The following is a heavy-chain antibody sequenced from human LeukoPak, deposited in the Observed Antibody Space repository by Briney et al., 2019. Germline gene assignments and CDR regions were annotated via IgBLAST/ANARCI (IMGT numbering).Heavy chain of an antibody. J-gene: IGHJ4*02. V-gene: IGHV1-69*13. CDR1: GYTFRSYA. CDR3: ATAPTLYSGSYFFDS. D-gene: IGHD1-26*01. Sequence: SVKVSCKASGYTFRSYAMNWVRQAPGQGLEWMGGIIPIFGSANYAQKFQGRVTITADESTSTAYMELSSLRSEDTAVYYCATAPTLYSGSYFFDSWGQGTLVTVSS. CDR2: IIPIFGSA.